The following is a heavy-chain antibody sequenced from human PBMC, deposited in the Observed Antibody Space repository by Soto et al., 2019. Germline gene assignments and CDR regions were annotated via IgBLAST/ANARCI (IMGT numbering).Heavy chain of an antibody. CDR3: ARAFIPDPANTVTTYFDY. J-gene: IGHJ4*02. CDR2: IIPIFGTA. V-gene: IGHV1-69*06. Sequence: SVKVSCKASGGTFSSYAISWVRQAPGQGLEWMGGIIPIFGTANYAQKFQGRVTITADKSTSTAYMELSSLRSEDTAVYYCARAFIPDPANTVTTYFDYWGQGTLVTVYS. D-gene: IGHD4-17*01. CDR1: GGTFSSYA.